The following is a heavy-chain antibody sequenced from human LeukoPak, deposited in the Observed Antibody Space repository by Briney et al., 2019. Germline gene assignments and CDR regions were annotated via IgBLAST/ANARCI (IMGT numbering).Heavy chain of an antibody. CDR2: IYTRGST. CDR3: ARSRGGMDV. V-gene: IGHV4-4*09. J-gene: IGHJ6*02. CDR1: GGSISSYY. Sequence: PSETLSLTCTVSGGSISSYYWSWIRQPPGKGLEWIGNIYTRGSTNYNPSLKSRVTISVDTSKNQFSLKLSSVTAADTAVYYCARSRGGMDVWGQGTTVTVSS.